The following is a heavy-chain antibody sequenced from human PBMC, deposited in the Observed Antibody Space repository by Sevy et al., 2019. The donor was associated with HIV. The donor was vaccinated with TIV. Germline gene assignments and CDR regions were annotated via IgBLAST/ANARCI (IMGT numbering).Heavy chain of an antibody. CDR1: GFTFGDDA. V-gene: IGHV3-49*03. CDR3: TRPEEMATIFPSDY. CDR2: IRSNAYGGTT. Sequence: GGSLRLSCTASGFTFGDDAMSWFRQAPGKGLEWVGFIRSNAYGGTTEYAESVKGRFTISRDDSKSIAYLQMNSLKTEDTAVYYCTRPEEMATIFPSDYWGQGTLVTVSS. J-gene: IGHJ4*02. D-gene: IGHD5-12*01.